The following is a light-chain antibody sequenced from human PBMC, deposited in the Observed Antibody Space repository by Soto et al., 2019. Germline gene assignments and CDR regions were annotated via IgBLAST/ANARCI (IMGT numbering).Light chain of an antibody. V-gene: IGLV1-40*01. CDR1: SSNIGSNT. J-gene: IGLJ3*02. CDR2: GNS. Sequence: QSVLTQPPSASGTPGQRVTISCSGSSSNIGSNTVNWYQQLPGTAPKLLIFGNSRRPSGVPDRFSGAKSGTSASLAITGLQAEDEADYYCQSYDRNLRGWVFGGGTQLTVL. CDR3: QSYDRNLRGWV.